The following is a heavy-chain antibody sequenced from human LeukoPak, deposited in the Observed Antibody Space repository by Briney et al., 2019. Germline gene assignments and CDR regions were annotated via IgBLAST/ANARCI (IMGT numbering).Heavy chain of an antibody. D-gene: IGHD6-13*01. Sequence: SETLSLTCAVYGGSFSGYYWSWIRQPPGKGLEWIGEINHSGSTNYNPSLKSRVTISVDTSKNQFSLKLSSVTAADTAVYYCARGVAAAGSFDYWGQGTLVTVSS. V-gene: IGHV4-34*01. J-gene: IGHJ4*02. CDR1: GGSFSGYY. CDR3: ARGVAAAGSFDY. CDR2: INHSGST.